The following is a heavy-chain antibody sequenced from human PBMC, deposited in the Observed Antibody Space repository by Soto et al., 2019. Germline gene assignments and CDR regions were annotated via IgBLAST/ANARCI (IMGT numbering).Heavy chain of an antibody. CDR3: AREGVRGMDV. D-gene: IGHD3-16*01. CDR2: MNPNSANT. J-gene: IGHJ6*02. V-gene: IGHV1-8*01. Sequence: QVQLVQSGAEVKKPGASVKVSCKASGYTFTSSDINWVRQATGQGLEWMGWMNPNSANTGYAQKFQGRVTMTRNTSISTAYLELSSLGAEYTAVYYWAREGVRGMDVWGQGTTVTVSS. CDR1: GYTFTSSD.